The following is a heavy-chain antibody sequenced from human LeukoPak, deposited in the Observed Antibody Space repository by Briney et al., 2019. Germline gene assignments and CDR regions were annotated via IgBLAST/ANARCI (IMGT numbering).Heavy chain of an antibody. D-gene: IGHD3-10*01. CDR3: VKDGYGSGSYYN. CDR1: GFTFSSYA. CDR2: ISGSGGST. J-gene: IGHJ4*02. V-gene: IGHV3-23*01. Sequence: GGSLRLSCAASGFTFSSYAMSWVRQAPGKGLEWVSAISGSGGSTYYADSVKGRFTISRDNSKNTLYLQMNSLRAEDTAVYYCVKDGYGSGSYYNWGQGTLVTVSS.